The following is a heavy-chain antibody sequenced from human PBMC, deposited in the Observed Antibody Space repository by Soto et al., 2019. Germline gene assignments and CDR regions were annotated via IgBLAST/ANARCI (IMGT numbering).Heavy chain of an antibody. CDR2: IIPIFGTA. CDR1: VDTFSSYA. V-gene: IGHV1-69*01. Sequence: QVQLVQSGAEVKKPGSSVKVSCKASVDTFSSYAISWVRQAPGQGLEWMGGIIPIFGTANYAQKFQGRVTITADESTSTAYMELSSLRSEDTAVYYCARTEEWMATISWGDFDYWGQGTLVTVSS. J-gene: IGHJ4*02. D-gene: IGHD5-12*01. CDR3: ARTEEWMATISWGDFDY.